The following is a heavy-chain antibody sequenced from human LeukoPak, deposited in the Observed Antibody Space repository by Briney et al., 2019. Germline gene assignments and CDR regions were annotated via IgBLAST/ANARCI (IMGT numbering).Heavy chain of an antibody. Sequence: SVKVSCKASGGTFSSYAISWVRQAPGQGLEWMGRIIPIFGTANYAQKFQGRVTITTDESTSTAYMKLSSLRSEDTAVYYCARGPFQQWLVHYWGQGTLVTVSS. CDR3: ARGPFQQWLVHY. D-gene: IGHD6-19*01. CDR1: GGTFSSYA. V-gene: IGHV1-69*05. J-gene: IGHJ4*02. CDR2: IIPIFGTA.